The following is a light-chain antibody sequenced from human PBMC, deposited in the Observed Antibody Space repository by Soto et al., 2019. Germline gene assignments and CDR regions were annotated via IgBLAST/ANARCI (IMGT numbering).Light chain of an antibody. CDR3: NSYTSAGTYV. CDR1: GTDVGAYNY. V-gene: IGLV2-14*03. Sequence: QSVLTQPASASGSPGQSITISCTGTGTDVGAYNYVSRYQQHPGKVPKFVIYDVNNRPSGVSDRFSGSKSGNTASLTISGLQAEDEADYYCNSYTSAGTYVFGTGTKVTVL. J-gene: IGLJ1*01. CDR2: DVN.